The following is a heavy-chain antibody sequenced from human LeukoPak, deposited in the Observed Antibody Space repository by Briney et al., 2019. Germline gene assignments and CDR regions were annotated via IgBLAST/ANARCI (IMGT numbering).Heavy chain of an antibody. D-gene: IGHD3-22*01. CDR1: GFTFSSYS. V-gene: IGHV3-21*01. CDR3: AREQRVSYYYDSSGHFDY. CDR2: ISSSSSYI. Sequence: GGTLRLSCAASGFTFSSYSMTWVRQAAGKGLEWVSSISSSSSYIYYADSVKGRFTISRDNAKNSLYLQMNSLRAEDTAVYYCAREQRVSYYYDSSGHFDYWGQGTLVTVSS. J-gene: IGHJ4*02.